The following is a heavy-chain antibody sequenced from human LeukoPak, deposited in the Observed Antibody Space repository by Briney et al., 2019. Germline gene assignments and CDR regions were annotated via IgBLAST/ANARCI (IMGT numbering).Heavy chain of an antibody. D-gene: IGHD2-2*01. CDR3: ARDKCSSTSCSSYDAFDI. Sequence: SETLSLTCTVSGGSISSGSYYWSWIRQPAGKGLEWIGRIYTSGSTNHNPSLKSRVTISVDTSKNQFSLKLSSVTAADTAVYYCARDKCSSTSCSSYDAFDIWGQGTMVTVSS. CDR2: IYTSGST. CDR1: GGSISSGSYY. V-gene: IGHV4-61*02. J-gene: IGHJ3*02.